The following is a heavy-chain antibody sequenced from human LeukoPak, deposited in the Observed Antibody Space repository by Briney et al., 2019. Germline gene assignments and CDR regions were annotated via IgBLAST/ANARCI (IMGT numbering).Heavy chain of an antibody. D-gene: IGHD3-10*01. Sequence: GASVKVSCKVSGSTLTKISIDWVRQAPGKGLECMGTLGPHVGETIHAQKLQGRLKMTADTSTDTAYMEMSSLQSEDTAVYYCATGAMVYEYWGQGTLVTVSS. CDR3: ATGAMVYEY. V-gene: IGHV1-24*01. J-gene: IGHJ4*02. CDR1: GSTLTKIS. CDR2: LGPHVGET.